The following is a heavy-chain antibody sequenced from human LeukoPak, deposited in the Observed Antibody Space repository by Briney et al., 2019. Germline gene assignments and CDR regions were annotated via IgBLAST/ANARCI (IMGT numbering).Heavy chain of an antibody. CDR1: GYSISTGYY. V-gene: IGHV4-38-2*02. CDR3: ARVRDYYYYMDV. Sequence: SETLSLTCTVSGYSISTGYYWDWIRQPPGKGLEWIGTFYHGGSTYYNPSLKSRVTISVDTSKNQFSLNLTSVTAADTAVYYCARVRDYYYYMDVWGKGTTVTVSS. J-gene: IGHJ6*03. CDR2: FYHGGST.